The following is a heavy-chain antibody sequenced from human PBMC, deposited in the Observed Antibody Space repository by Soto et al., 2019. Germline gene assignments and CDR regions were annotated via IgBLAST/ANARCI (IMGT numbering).Heavy chain of an antibody. CDR2: IWYDGSNK. J-gene: IGHJ4*02. CDR1: GFTFSSYG. V-gene: IGHV3-33*01. Sequence: GGSLRLSCAASGFTFSSYGMHWVRQAPGKGLEWVAVIWYDGSNKYYADSVKGRFTISRDNSKNTLYLQMNSLRAEDTAVYYCAREGIAAAGTVASFDYWGQGTLVTVSS. CDR3: AREGIAAAGTVASFDY. D-gene: IGHD6-13*01.